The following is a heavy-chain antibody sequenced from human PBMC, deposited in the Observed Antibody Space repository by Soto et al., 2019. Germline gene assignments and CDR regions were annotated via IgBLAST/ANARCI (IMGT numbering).Heavy chain of an antibody. CDR1: GGSISSYY. Sequence: PSETLSLTCTVSGGSISSYYWSWIRQSPGKGLEWIGYIYYSGNTKYNPSLKSRVTISVDTSKNQFSLKLSSVTAADTAVYYCARGRGDTAMAWYYWGQGTLVTVSS. D-gene: IGHD5-18*01. CDR2: IYYSGNT. CDR3: ARGRGDTAMAWYY. V-gene: IGHV4-59*01. J-gene: IGHJ4*02.